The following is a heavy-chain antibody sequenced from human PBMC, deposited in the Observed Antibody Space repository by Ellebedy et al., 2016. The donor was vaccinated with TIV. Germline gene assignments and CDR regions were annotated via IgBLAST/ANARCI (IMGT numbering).Heavy chain of an antibody. CDR2: IYHSGST. CDR1: GGSISSSSYY. D-gene: IGHD3-16*01. V-gene: IGHV4-39*07. Sequence: SETLSLXCTVSGGSISSSSYYWGWIRQPPGKGLEWIGEIYHSGSTNYNPSLKSRVTISVDKSKNQFSLKLSSVTAADTAVYYCAIRVGFWGKDYWGQGTLVTVSS. CDR3: AIRVGFWGKDY. J-gene: IGHJ4*02.